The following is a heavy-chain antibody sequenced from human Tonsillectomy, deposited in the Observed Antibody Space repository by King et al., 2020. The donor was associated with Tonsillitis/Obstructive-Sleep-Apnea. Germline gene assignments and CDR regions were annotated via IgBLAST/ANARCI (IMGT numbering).Heavy chain of an antibody. D-gene: IGHD3-9*01. CDR1: GFTFSDYY. CDR2: ISSSSNYT. CDR3: ARDQRYFDWLKAFDV. J-gene: IGHJ3*01. V-gene: IGHV3-11*05. Sequence: QLVQSGGGLVNPGGSLRLSCAASGFTFSDYYMSWIRQAPGKGPEWGSYISSSSNYTNYADSVKGRFTISRDNAKNSLYLQMNSLRAEDTAVYYCARDQRYFDWLKAFDVWGQGTMVTVSS.